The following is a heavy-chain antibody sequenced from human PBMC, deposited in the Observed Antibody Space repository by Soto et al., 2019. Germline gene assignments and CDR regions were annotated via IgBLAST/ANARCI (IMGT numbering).Heavy chain of an antibody. CDR2: IYWDDDK. Sequence: SGPTLVNPTQTLTLTCTFSGFSLSTSGVGVGWIRQPPGKALEWLALIYWDDDKRYSPSLKSRLTITKDTSKNQVVLTMTIMDPVDTATYYCAHRSVRKMTTVTTGANYFDYWGQRTLVTVSS. CDR1: GFSLSTSGVG. D-gene: IGHD4-17*01. J-gene: IGHJ4*02. CDR3: AHRSVRKMTTVTTGANYFDY. V-gene: IGHV2-5*02.